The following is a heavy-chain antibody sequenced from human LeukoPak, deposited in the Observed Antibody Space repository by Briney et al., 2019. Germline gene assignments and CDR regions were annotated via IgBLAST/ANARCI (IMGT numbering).Heavy chain of an antibody. J-gene: IGHJ6*03. D-gene: IGHD3-10*01. CDR3: ARGDYYGSGSYYRYYYYYYMDV. CDR2: TYYRSKWYN. V-gene: IGHV6-1*01. Sequence: SQTLSLTCAISGDSVSSNSAAWNWIRQSPSRGLEWLGRTYYRSKWYNDYAVSMKSRITINPDTSKNQFSLQLNSVTPEDTAVYYCARGDYYGSGSYYRYYYYYYMDVWGKGTTVTISS. CDR1: GDSVSSNSAA.